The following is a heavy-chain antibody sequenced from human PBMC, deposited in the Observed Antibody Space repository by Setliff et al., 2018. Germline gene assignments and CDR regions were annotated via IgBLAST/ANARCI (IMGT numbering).Heavy chain of an antibody. CDR1: GYSISSGYY. CDR2: IYYSGST. V-gene: IGHV4-61*01. Sequence: SETLSLTCAVSGYSISSGYYWGWIRQPPGKGLEWIGYIYYSGSTNYNPSLKSRVTIPVDTSKNQFSLKLSSVTAADTAVYYCARDEGSSYFYGMDVWGQGTTVTVSS. J-gene: IGHJ6*02. CDR3: ARDEGSSYFYGMDV. D-gene: IGHD6-13*01.